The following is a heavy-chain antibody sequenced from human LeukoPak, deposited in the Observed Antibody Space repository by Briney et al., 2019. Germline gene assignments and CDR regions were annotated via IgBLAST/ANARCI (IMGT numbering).Heavy chain of an antibody. D-gene: IGHD3-10*01. Sequence: SETLFLTCAVYGGSFSGYYWSWIRQPPGKGLEWIGEINHSGSTNYNPSLKSRVTISVDTSKNQFSLKLSSVTAADTAVYYCARRQRLWFGELSFDYWGQGTLVTVSS. CDR2: INHSGST. CDR1: GGSFSGYY. CDR3: ARRQRLWFGELSFDY. J-gene: IGHJ4*02. V-gene: IGHV4-34*01.